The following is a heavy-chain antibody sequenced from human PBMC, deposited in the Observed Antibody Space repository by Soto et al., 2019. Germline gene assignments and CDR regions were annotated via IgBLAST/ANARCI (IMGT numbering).Heavy chain of an antibody. J-gene: IGHJ6*02. V-gene: IGHV4-59*08. D-gene: IGHD2-2*01. CDR3: ARLLGYCSSTSCLGLYYYYGMDV. CDR2: IYYSGST. Sequence: SETLSLTCTVSGGSISSYYWSWIRQPPGRGLEWIGYIYYSGSTNYNPSLKRRVTISVDTSKNQFSLKLSSVTAAGTAVYYCARLLGYCSSTSCLGLYYYYGMDVWGQGTTVTVSS. CDR1: GGSISSYY.